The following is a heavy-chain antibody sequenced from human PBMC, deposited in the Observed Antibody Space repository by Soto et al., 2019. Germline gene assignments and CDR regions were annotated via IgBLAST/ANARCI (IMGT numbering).Heavy chain of an antibody. CDR3: AREIGIRDYYYMDV. J-gene: IGHJ6*03. CDR2: INPNSGGT. CDR1: GYTITGNY. V-gene: IGHV1-2*04. Sequence: GASVKVSCKASGYTITGNYMHWVRQAPGQGLEWMGWINPNSGGTNYAQKFQGWVTMTRDTSISTAYMELSRLRSDDTAVYYCAREIGIRDYYYMDVWGKGTTVTVSS.